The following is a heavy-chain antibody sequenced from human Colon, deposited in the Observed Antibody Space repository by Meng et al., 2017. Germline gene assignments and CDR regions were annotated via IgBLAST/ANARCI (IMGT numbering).Heavy chain of an antibody. J-gene: IGHJ4*02. CDR2: INPNSGDT. CDR1: GYTFTGYY. CDR3: AIIAVVGDFDY. Sequence: ASVKVSCKASGYTFTGYYMHWVRQAPGQGLEWMGWINPNSGDTNYAQKFQGRVTMTRDTSISTAYMELSRLRSDVKAVYYFAIIAVVGDFDYWGQGTLVTVSS. V-gene: IGHV1-2*02. D-gene: IGHD6-19*01.